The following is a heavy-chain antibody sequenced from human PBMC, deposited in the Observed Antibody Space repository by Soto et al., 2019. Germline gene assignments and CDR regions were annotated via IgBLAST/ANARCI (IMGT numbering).Heavy chain of an antibody. Sequence: ASVKVSCKVSGYTLTELSMHWVRQAPGKGLEWMGGFDPEDGETIYAQKFQGRVTVTEDTSTDTAYMELSSLRSEDTAVYYCATMLSFRDYGDYDYWGQGTLVTVS. D-gene: IGHD4-17*01. CDR2: FDPEDGET. V-gene: IGHV1-24*01. CDR1: GYTLTELS. CDR3: ATMLSFRDYGDYDY. J-gene: IGHJ4*02.